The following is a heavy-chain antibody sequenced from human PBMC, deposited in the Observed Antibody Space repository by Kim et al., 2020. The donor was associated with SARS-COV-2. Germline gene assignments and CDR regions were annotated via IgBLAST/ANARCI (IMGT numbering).Heavy chain of an antibody. CDR3: MKGGWEWIWEH. J-gene: IGHJ4*02. V-gene: IGHV3-23*01. Sequence: GGSLRLSCTTSGFTFTGYAMSWVRQAPGKGLEWVSSIDGSDGTTYYVDSVKGRFTISRDNSKNTLYLEMNSLRADDTAVYYCMKGGWEWIWEHWGQGTRVTVSS. D-gene: IGHD2-2*03. CDR2: IDGSDGTT. CDR1: GFTFTGYA.